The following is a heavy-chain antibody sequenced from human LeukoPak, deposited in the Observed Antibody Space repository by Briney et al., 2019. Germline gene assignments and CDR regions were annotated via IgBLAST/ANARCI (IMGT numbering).Heavy chain of an antibody. CDR2: IYYSGST. CDR1: GGSISSYY. Sequence: PSETLSLTCTVSGGSISSYYWSWIRQPPGKGLEWMGYIYYSGSTNYNPSLKSRATISVDPPTTQFSLKLSSVTAADTAVYYCARTVAEGGYDILTGYYLGDYEANDAFDIWGQGTMVTVSS. J-gene: IGHJ3*02. D-gene: IGHD3-9*01. CDR3: ARTVAEGGYDILTGYYLGDYEANDAFDI. V-gene: IGHV4-59*01.